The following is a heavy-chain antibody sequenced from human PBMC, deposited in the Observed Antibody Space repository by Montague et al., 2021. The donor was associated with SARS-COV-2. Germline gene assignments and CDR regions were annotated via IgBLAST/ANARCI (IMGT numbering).Heavy chain of an antibody. CDR2: TYYRSKWYN. CDR1: GDSVSSNSAT. CDR3: TSGREGNYNVMDV. D-gene: IGHD1-1*01. J-gene: IGHJ6*02. Sequence: CAISGDSVSSNSATWNWVRQSPSRGLEWPGRTYYRSKWYNDYAVXVRGRVTINPDTSKNQFSLQLNSVTPEDTAIYYCTSGREGNYNVMDVWGQGTTSPSP. V-gene: IGHV6-1*01.